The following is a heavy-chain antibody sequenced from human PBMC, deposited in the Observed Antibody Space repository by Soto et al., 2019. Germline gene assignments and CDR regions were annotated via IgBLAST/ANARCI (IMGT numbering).Heavy chain of an antibody. J-gene: IGHJ6*02. CDR1: GFTFSSYG. CDR2: ISYDGSNK. CDR3: AKDSSGRMTYYGMDV. D-gene: IGHD6-19*01. Sequence: GGSLRLSCAASGFTFSSYGMHWVRQAPGKGLEWVAVISYDGSNKYYADSVKGRFTISRDNSKNTLYPQMNSLRAEDTAVYYCAKDSSGRMTYYGMDVWGQGTTVTVSS. V-gene: IGHV3-30*18.